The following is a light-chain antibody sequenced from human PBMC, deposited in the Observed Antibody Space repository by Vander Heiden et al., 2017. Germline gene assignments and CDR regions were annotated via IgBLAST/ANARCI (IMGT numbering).Light chain of an antibody. CDR3: ASYSGTNWYV. Sequence: QSALTQPPSASGSPGQSVTISCTGTSSDIGGYDYVSWYQQHPAKAPKLMIYEVTKRPSGVPDRFSGSKSGNTASLTVSGLQAEDEADYYCASYSGTNWYVFGTGTRVTGL. CDR1: SSDIGGYDY. V-gene: IGLV2-8*01. J-gene: IGLJ1*01. CDR2: EVT.